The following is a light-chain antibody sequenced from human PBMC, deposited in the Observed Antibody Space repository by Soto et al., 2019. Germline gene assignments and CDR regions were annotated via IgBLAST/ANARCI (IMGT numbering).Light chain of an antibody. Sequence: EIVLTQSPGTLSWSPGERATLSCRASQSVSSSYLAWYQQKPGQAPRLLIYGASSRATGIPDRFSGGGSGTDFTLTISRLEPEDFAVYYCQQFVSSLSSFTFGQGTKLEI. V-gene: IGKV3-20*01. CDR2: GAS. CDR1: QSVSSSY. CDR3: QQFVSSLSSFT. J-gene: IGKJ2*01.